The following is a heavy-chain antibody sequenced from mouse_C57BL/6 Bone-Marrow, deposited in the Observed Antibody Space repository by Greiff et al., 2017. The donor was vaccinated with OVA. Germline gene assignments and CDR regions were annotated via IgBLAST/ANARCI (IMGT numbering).Heavy chain of an antibody. J-gene: IGHJ3*01. CDR1: GFSLTSYG. Sequence: VKLVESGPGLVQPSQSLSITCTVSGFSLTSYGVHWVRQSPGKGLEWLGVLWSGGSTDYNAAFISRLSISKDNSKSHVFFKMNSLQADDTAIYYCAREGRTGGGRFAYWGQGTLVTVSA. V-gene: IGHV2-2*01. CDR2: LWSGGST. CDR3: AREGRTGGGRFAY. D-gene: IGHD4-1*01.